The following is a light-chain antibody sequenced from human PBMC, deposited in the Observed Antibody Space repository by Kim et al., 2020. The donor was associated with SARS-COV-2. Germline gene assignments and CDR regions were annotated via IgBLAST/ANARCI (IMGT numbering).Light chain of an antibody. Sequence: ASGGDRVTITCRASQGIGSWLAGYQQKPGKAPKPLIYAESRWQRGVPSRSRGGGLGTDFTLTISSLQPEDFATYYGHQANSFPLTLGGGTKV. CDR2: AES. J-gene: IGKJ4*01. V-gene: IGKV1-12*01. CDR3: HQANSFPLT. CDR1: QGIGSW.